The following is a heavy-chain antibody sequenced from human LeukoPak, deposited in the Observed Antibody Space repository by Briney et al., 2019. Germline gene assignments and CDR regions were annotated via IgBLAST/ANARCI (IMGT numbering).Heavy chain of an antibody. CDR2: ISGSGGST. D-gene: IGHD6-19*01. CDR3: AKTTSGWSLVYYFDY. Sequence: GGSLRLSCAASGFTFSSYNMSWVRQAPGKGLEWVSAISGSGGSTCYADSVKGRFTISRDNSKNTLYLQMNSLRAEDTAVYYCAKTTSGWSLVYYFDYWGQGTLVTVSS. CDR1: GFTFSSYN. V-gene: IGHV3-23*01. J-gene: IGHJ4*02.